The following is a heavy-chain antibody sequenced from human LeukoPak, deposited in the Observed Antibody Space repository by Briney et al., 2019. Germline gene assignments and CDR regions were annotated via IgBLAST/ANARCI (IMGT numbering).Heavy chain of an antibody. CDR2: MSYSGAT. Sequence: SETLSLTCTVSGGSISSSSCHWGRIRQSPGEGLQWITSMSYSGATYYNPSLQSRVTISVDTSKNQFSLKLYSVTAADTAVYYCARHCRAVLVVPVARGDYFDYLGQGTLVTVSS. CDR3: ARHCRAVLVVPVARGDYFDY. J-gene: IGHJ4*02. V-gene: IGHV4-39*01. CDR1: GGSISSSSCH. D-gene: IGHD2-2*01.